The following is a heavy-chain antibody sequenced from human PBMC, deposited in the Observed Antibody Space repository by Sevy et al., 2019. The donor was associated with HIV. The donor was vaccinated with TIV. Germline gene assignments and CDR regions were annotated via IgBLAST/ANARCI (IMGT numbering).Heavy chain of an antibody. Sequence: GGSLRLSCSASGFTFSSYAMHWVRQAPGKGLEYVSAISSNGGSTYYADSVKGRFTISRDNSKNTLYLQMSSLRAEDTAVYYSVKDRATHYYGSGSYRGAFDIWGQGTMVTVSS. CDR2: ISSNGGST. CDR1: GFTFSSYA. V-gene: IGHV3-64D*06. D-gene: IGHD3-10*01. J-gene: IGHJ3*02. CDR3: VKDRATHYYGSGSYRGAFDI.